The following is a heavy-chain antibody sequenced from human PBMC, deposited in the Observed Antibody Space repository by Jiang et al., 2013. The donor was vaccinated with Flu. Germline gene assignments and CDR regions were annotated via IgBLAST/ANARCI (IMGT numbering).Heavy chain of an antibody. CDR3: ARERLHLYYFDY. Sequence: GVVQPGRSLRLSCAASGFTFSSYAMHWVRQAPGKGLEWVAVISYDGSNKYYADSVKGRFTISRDNSKNTLYLQMNSLRAEDTAVYYCARERLHLYYFDYWGQGTLVTVSS. D-gene: IGHD5-24*01. CDR1: GFTFSSYA. V-gene: IGHV3-30-3*01. J-gene: IGHJ4*02. CDR2: ISYDGSNK.